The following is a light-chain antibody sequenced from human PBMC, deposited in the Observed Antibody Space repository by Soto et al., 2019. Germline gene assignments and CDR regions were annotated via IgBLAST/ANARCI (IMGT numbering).Light chain of an antibody. Sequence: QPVLAQPPSVSGAPGQRITISCTGSSSNIGAGYDVQWYQHLPGTAPRLLVFANTDRPSGVPDRISGSKSGTSASLAITGLQAEDEADYYCQSYDGRLSTWVCGGGTKLTVL. J-gene: IGLJ3*02. CDR3: QSYDGRLSTWV. CDR2: ANT. CDR1: SSNIGAGYD. V-gene: IGLV1-40*01.